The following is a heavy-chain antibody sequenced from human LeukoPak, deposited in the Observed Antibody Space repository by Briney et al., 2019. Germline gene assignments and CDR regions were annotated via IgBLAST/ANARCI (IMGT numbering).Heavy chain of an antibody. J-gene: IGHJ4*02. Sequence: ASVKVSCKASGYTFTGYYMHWVRQAPGQGLEWMGWINPNSGGTNYAQKFQGRVTMTRDTSISTAYMELSRLRSEDTAVYYCARDVGMATIMGGDSAFDYWGQGTLVTVSS. D-gene: IGHD5-24*01. CDR2: INPNSGGT. V-gene: IGHV1-2*02. CDR1: GYTFTGYY. CDR3: ARDVGMATIMGGDSAFDY.